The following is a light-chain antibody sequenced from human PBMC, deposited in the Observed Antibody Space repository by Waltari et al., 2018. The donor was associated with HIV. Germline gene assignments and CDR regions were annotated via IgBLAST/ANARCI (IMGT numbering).Light chain of an antibody. CDR3: AVWDDTLRGGI. CDR1: GSTVGAYS. CDR2: ADV. Sequence: QSVLTQPPSASGTPGQRVTISCSGSGSTVGAYSVHWYRQLPGAAPELLIYADVQRPSGVPDRFSGSKSGTSASLDISGLRSEDEADYYCAVWDDTLRGGIFGGGTRLTVL. J-gene: IGLJ2*01. V-gene: IGLV1-47*01.